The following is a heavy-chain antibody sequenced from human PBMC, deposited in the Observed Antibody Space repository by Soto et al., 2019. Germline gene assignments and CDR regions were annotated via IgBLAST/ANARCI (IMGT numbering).Heavy chain of an antibody. J-gene: IGHJ3*02. CDR2: INPSGGNT. Sequence: ASVKVSCKASAYTLNSYAMHWVRQAPGQGLEWLGIINPSGGNTKYAQNFQGRVTMTSDTSTSTVYMELSSLRSEDTAVYYCTLVPSSDAFDIWGQGTMVTGS. V-gene: IGHV1-46*02. D-gene: IGHD3-3*02. CDR1: AYTLNSYA. CDR3: TLVPSSDAFDI.